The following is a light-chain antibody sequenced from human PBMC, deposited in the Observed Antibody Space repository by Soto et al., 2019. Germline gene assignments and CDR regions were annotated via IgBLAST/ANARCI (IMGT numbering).Light chain of an antibody. J-gene: IGKJ5*01. CDR3: QQYEHLPT. Sequence: DINMTQTTSSLSASVGDRVTITCQASQNINNSLNWYQQKPGRAPKLLIYDASNLEAGVPSRFRGSGSGTDFTSTISRLQPEDIATYYCQQYEHLPTFGQGTRREI. V-gene: IGKV1-33*01. CDR1: QNINNS. CDR2: DAS.